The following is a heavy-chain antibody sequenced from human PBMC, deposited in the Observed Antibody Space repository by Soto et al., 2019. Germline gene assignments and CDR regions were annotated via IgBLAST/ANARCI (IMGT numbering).Heavy chain of an antibody. CDR2: IRNKANSYAT. CDR1: GFTFSGSA. V-gene: IGHV3-73*01. CDR3: TTPAPEDMIRK. J-gene: IGHJ4*02. Sequence: PGGSLRLSCAASGFTFSGSALHWVRQASGKGLEWVGRIRNKANSYATAYAASVKGRFTISRDDSKNMAFLQMNSLKTEDTALYYCTTPAPEDMIRKGGPGTLVTVSS. D-gene: IGHD2-15*01.